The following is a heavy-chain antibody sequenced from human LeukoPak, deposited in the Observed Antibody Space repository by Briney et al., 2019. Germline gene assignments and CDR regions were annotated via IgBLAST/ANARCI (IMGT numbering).Heavy chain of an antibody. D-gene: IGHD6-13*01. CDR2: ISSSGSTI. CDR1: GFTFSDYY. J-gene: IGHJ6*02. V-gene: IGHV3-11*04. Sequence: PGGSLRLSCAASGFTFSDYYMSWIRQAPGKGLEWVSYISSSGSTIYYADSVKGRFTISRDNAKNSLYLQMNTLRAEDTAVYYCARDGYSSSWIYYYYGMDVWGQGTTVTVSS. CDR3: ARDGYSSSWIYYYYGMDV.